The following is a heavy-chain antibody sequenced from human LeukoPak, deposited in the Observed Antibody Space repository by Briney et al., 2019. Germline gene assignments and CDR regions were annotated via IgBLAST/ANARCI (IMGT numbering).Heavy chain of an antibody. J-gene: IGHJ4*02. Sequence: HGESLKISCKGSGYSFTSYWIGWVRQMPGKGLEWMGIIYPGDSDTRYSPSFQGQVTISADKSISTAYLQWSSLKASDTAMYYCAGARPAFGEEGDYWGQGTLVTVSS. CDR3: AGARPAFGEEGDY. CDR1: GYSFTSYW. CDR2: IYPGDSDT. D-gene: IGHD3-10*01. V-gene: IGHV5-51*01.